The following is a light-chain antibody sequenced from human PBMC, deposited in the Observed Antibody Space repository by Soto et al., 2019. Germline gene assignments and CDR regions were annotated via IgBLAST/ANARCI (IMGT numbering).Light chain of an antibody. J-gene: IGLJ3*02. V-gene: IGLV1-40*01. CDR1: TSNIGAGYD. Sequence: QSVLTQPPSVSGAPGQTVTISCTGSTSNIGAGYDVHWYQQLPGAAPRLLIYGNSNRPSGVPDRFAGSKSGTSASLAIIGLRVEDEGIYYCQAFDNSLSASGVFGGGTQLTVL. CDR2: GNS. CDR3: QAFDNSLSASGV.